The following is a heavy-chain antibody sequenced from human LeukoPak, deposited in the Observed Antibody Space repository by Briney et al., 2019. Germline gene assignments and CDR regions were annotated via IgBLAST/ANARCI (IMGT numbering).Heavy chain of an antibody. CDR3: AKDPIAAGKARRLDY. J-gene: IGHJ4*02. Sequence: QSGGSLRLSCAASGFTFSNYAMTWVRQAPGKGLEWVSGISGSGGSTYYADSVKGRFTISRDNSKNTLYLQMNSLRAEGTAVYYCAKDPIAAGKARRLDYWGQGTLVTVSS. CDR2: ISGSGGST. CDR1: GFTFSNYA. D-gene: IGHD6-13*01. V-gene: IGHV3-23*01.